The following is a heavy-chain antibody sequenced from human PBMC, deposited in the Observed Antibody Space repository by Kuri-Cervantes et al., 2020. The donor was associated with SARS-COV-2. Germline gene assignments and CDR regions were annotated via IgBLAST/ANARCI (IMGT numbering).Heavy chain of an antibody. CDR2: ISGSGGST. CDR3: ASGYSIDY. D-gene: IGHD3-22*01. J-gene: IGHJ4*02. CDR1: GFTFSSYA. Sequence: GESLKISCAASGFTFSSYAMSWVRQAPGKGLEWVSAISGSGGSTYYADSVKGRFTISRDNSKYTLYLQMNSLRAEDTAVYYCASGYSIDYWGQGTLVTVSS. V-gene: IGHV3-23*01.